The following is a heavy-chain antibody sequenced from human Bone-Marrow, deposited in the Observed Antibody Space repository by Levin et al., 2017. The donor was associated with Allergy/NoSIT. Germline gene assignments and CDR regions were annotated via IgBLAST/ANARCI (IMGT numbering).Heavy chain of an antibody. CDR2: ISGNSHYV. D-gene: IGHD3-16*01. Sequence: GGSLRLSCRGSGFDFNTYDMNWVRQAPGQGLEWVSSISGNSHYVYYADSVKGRFSISRDNAKNSMFLHMNSLRVEDTAVYYCARSQGRSGGSYYYYEMDVWGRGTTLTVSS. CDR1: GFDFNTYD. CDR3: ARSQGRSGGSYYYYEMDV. V-gene: IGHV3-21*06. J-gene: IGHJ6*02.